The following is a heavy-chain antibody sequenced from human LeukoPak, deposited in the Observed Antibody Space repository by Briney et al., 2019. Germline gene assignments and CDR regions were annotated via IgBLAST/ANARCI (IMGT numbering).Heavy chain of an antibody. CDR1: GFTFSSYA. CDR2: ISGSDGRT. Sequence: GGSLRLSCAASGFTFSSYAMSWVRQAPGKGLEWVSAISGSDGRTYYADSVKGRFTISRDNSKNTLYLQMNSLRAEDTAVYYCAKSRSGTTSCYNYWGQGTLVTVSS. CDR3: AKSRSGTTSCYNY. D-gene: IGHD2-2*02. J-gene: IGHJ4*02. V-gene: IGHV3-23*01.